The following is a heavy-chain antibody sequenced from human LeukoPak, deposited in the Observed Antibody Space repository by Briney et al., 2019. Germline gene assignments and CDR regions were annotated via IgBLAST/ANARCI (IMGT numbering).Heavy chain of an antibody. CDR1: GYTFTSYY. V-gene: IGHV1-46*01. CDR3: ARAEFLTTVTTGRFDP. J-gene: IGHJ5*02. Sequence: ASVKVSCKASGYTFTSYYMHWVRQAPGQGLEWMGIINPSGGSTSYAQKFQGRVTMTRDTSTSTVYMELSSLRSEDTAVYYCARAEFLTTVTTGRFDPWGQGTLVTVSS. D-gene: IGHD4-17*01. CDR2: INPSGGST.